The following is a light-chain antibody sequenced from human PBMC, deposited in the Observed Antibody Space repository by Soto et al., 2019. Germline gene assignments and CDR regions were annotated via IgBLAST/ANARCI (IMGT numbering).Light chain of an antibody. CDR3: QQYGSSRT. J-gene: IGKJ1*01. CDR1: QSVSSSY. Sequence: EIELTQSPGTLSLSPGDRATISCRASQSVSSSYLACYQQKPGQPPRLLIYGASSRSSGLPGRFSGSGAGTDFTLTISRLEPEDFAVYYRQQYGSSRTFGQGTKVEIK. CDR2: GAS. V-gene: IGKV3-20*01.